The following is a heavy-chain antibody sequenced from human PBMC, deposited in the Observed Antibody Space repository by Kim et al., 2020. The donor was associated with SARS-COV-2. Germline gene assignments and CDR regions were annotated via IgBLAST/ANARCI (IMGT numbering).Heavy chain of an antibody. CDR2: IKSKTDGGTT. CDR3: TTEMVIAAAGTDYYYYGMDV. J-gene: IGHJ6*02. Sequence: GGSLRLSCAASGFTFSNAWMSWVRQAPGKGLEWVGRIKSKTDGGTTDYAAPVKGRFTISRDDSKNTLYLQMNSLKTEDTAVYYCTTEMVIAAAGTDYYYYGMDVWGQGTTVTVSS. D-gene: IGHD6-13*01. CDR1: GFTFSNAW. V-gene: IGHV3-15*01.